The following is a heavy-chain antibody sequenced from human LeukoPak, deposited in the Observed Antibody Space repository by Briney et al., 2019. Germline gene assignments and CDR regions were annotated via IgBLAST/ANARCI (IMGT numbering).Heavy chain of an antibody. V-gene: IGHV3-66*04. D-gene: IGHD6-19*01. CDR2: IYSGGST. Sequence: GGSLRLSCAASEFSVGSNYMTWVRQAPGKGLEWVSLIYSGGSTYYADSVKGRFTISRDNSKNTLYLQMNSLRAEDTAVYYCARHSGWYYYYYMDVWGKGTTVTVSS. CDR1: EFSVGSNY. J-gene: IGHJ6*03. CDR3: ARHSGWYYYYYMDV.